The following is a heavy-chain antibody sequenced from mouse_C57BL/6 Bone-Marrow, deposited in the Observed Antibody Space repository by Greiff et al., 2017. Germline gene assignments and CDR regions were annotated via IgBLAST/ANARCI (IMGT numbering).Heavy chain of an antibody. V-gene: IGHV6-3*01. J-gene: IGHJ2*01. CDR3: TPSYYYGLDY. D-gene: IGHD1-1*01. CDR1: GFTFSNYW. Sequence: EVKLVESGGGLVQPGGSMKLSCVASGFTFSNYWMNWVRQSPEKGLEWVAQIRLKSDNYATHYAESVKGRFTISRDDSKSSVYLQMNNLRAEDTGIYYCTPSYYYGLDYWGQGTTLTVSS. CDR2: IRLKSDNYAT.